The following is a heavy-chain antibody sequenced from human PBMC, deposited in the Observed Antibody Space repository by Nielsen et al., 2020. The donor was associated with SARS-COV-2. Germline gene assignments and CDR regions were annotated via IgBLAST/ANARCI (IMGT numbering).Heavy chain of an antibody. V-gene: IGHV3-11*06. CDR1: GFTFSDYY. J-gene: IGHJ4*02. CDR2: ISSSSSYT. D-gene: IGHD4-23*01. CDR3: ARVGYDYGGNFLYY. Sequence: GGSLRLSCAASGFTFSDYYMSWIRQAPGKGLEWVSYISSSSSYTNYADSVKGRFTISRDNAKNSLYLQMNSLRAEDTAVYYCARVGYDYGGNFLYYWGQGTLVTVSS.